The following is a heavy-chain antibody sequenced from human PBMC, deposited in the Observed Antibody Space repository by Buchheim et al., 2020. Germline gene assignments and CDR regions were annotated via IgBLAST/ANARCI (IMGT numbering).Heavy chain of an antibody. CDR3: AKDVRWELPQRFDY. D-gene: IGHD2-15*01. CDR2: ISGSGGST. V-gene: IGHV3-23*01. J-gene: IGHJ4*02. CDR1: GFTFSSYA. Sequence: EVQLLEFGGGLVQPGGSLRLSCAASGFTFSSYALSLVRQAPGKGLGWVSSISGSGGSTYYADSVKGRLTNPRDNSKNTLYLQMNSLRAEDTAVYYCAKDVRWELPQRFDYWGQGTL.